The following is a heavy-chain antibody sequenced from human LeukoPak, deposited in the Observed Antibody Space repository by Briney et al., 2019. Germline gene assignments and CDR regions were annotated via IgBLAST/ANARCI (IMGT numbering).Heavy chain of an antibody. J-gene: IGHJ4*02. D-gene: IGHD4-17*01. V-gene: IGHV4-61*01. CDR2: IYYSGST. CDR1: GGSISSSSYY. CDR3: ARRGRATVTIDY. Sequence: SETLSLTCTVSGGSISSSSYYWSWIRQPPGKELEWIGYIYYSGSTNYNPSLKSRVTISVDTSKNQFSLKLSSVTAADTAVYYCARRGRATVTIDYWGQGTLVTVSS.